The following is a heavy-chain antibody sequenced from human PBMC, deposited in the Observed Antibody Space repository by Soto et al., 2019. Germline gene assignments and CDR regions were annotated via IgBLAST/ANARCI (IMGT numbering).Heavy chain of an antibody. Sequence: EVQLLESGGGLVQPGGSLRLSCAASGFTFSSYAMSWVRQAPGKGLEWVSAISGSGGSTYYADSVKGRFTISRDNSKNTLYLQMNSLRAEDTDVYYCAKDLTPCGGSWYSMFGGPDAFDIWGQGTMVTVSS. V-gene: IGHV3-23*01. CDR1: GFTFSSYA. CDR2: ISGSGGST. D-gene: IGHD2-15*01. CDR3: AKDLTPCGGSWYSMFGGPDAFDI. J-gene: IGHJ3*02.